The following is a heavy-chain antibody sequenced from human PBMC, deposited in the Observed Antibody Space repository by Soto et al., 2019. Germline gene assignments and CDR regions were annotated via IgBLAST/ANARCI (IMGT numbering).Heavy chain of an antibody. Sequence: QVQLVQSGAEVKKPGSSVKVSCKASGGTFSSYTISWVRQAPGQGLEWMGRIIPILGIANYAQKFQGRVTITADKSTSTPYMELSSLRSEDTAVYYCARVYGYCSSTSCYAEYFQHWGQGTLVTVSS. V-gene: IGHV1-69*02. D-gene: IGHD2-2*03. CDR2: IIPILGIA. CDR1: GGTFSSYT. CDR3: ARVYGYCSSTSCYAEYFQH. J-gene: IGHJ1*01.